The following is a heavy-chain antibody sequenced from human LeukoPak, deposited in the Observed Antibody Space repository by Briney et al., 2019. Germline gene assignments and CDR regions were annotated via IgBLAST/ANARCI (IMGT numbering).Heavy chain of an antibody. CDR1: GGSISSYY. V-gene: IGHV4-59*01. CDR3: ARESASGAVDY. D-gene: IGHD2-15*01. Sequence: ASGTLSLTCTVSGGSISSYYWSWIRQPPGKGLEWIGYIYYSGSTNYNPSLKSRVTISVDTSKNQFSLKLSSVTAADTAVYYCARESASGAVDYWGQGTLVTVSS. J-gene: IGHJ4*02. CDR2: IYYSGST.